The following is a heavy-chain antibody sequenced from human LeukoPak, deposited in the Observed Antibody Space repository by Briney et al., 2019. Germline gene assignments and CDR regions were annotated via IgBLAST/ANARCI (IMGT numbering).Heavy chain of an antibody. Sequence: SETLSLTCTVSGASISSFYWSWIRQPPGKGLEWIGYIYYSGSTNYNPSLKSRVTISVHTSKNQFSLELSSVTAADTAVYYCAAQPDYWGQGTLVTVSS. D-gene: IGHD1-14*01. CDR1: GASISSFY. V-gene: IGHV4-59*01. J-gene: IGHJ4*02. CDR3: AAQPDY. CDR2: IYYSGST.